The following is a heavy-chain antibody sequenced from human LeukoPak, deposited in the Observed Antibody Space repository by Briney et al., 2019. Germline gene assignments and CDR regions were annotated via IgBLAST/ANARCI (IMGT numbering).Heavy chain of an antibody. V-gene: IGHV1-2*02. D-gene: IGHD3-16*01. CDR2: INPKSGDA. CDR1: GSTFSDYH. J-gene: IGHJ4*02. Sequence: WASVKVSCKASGSTFSDYHINWVRQDSGQGPEWMGWINPKSGDASYNQAFQGRVTMTRDTSISTAYMELNRLRSDDTAMYYCARGEYSNGYPYRLDSWGQGTLVTVSS. CDR3: ARGEYSNGYPYRLDS.